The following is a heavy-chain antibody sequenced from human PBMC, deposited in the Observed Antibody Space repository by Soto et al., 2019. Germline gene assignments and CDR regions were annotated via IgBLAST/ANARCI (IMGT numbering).Heavy chain of an antibody. V-gene: IGHV4-34*01. CDR3: ARIGAGYYRYYYYGMDV. J-gene: IGHJ6*02. CDR1: GGSFSGYY. D-gene: IGHD3-9*01. CDR2: INHSGST. Sequence: SETLSLTCAVYGGSFSGYYWSWIRQPPGKGLEWIGEINHSGSTNYNPSLKSRVAISVDTSKNQFSLKLSSVTAADTAVYYCARIGAGYYRYYYYGMDVWGQGTTVTVSS.